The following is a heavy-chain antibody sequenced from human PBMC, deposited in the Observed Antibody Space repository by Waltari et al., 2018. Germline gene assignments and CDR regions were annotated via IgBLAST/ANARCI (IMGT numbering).Heavy chain of an antibody. J-gene: IGHJ4*02. V-gene: IGHV1-18*01. CDR1: GHTLTAFV. D-gene: IGHD3-22*01. Sequence: QVQLIQSGADVKEPGASVKVSCKASGHTLTAFVVRWLRQAPGLSPEWMGWISGANRNTNYARKFQDRVTLTTDTSTGTAYMELRNLRSDDTAVYYCARDWAEYYDSSGYYYSFWGQGTLVTVSS. CDR2: ISGANRNT. CDR3: ARDWAEYYDSSGYYYSF.